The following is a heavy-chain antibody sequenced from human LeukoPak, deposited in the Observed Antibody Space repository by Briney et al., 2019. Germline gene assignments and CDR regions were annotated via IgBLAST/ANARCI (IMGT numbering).Heavy chain of an antibody. Sequence: ASVKVSCKASGGTFSSYAISWVRQAPGQGLEWMGGSIPIFGTANYAQKFQGRVTITTDESTSTAYMELSSLRSEDTAVYYCAAFAGYDPLNWFDPWGQGTLVTVSS. J-gene: IGHJ5*02. CDR1: GGTFSSYA. V-gene: IGHV1-69*05. CDR2: SIPIFGTA. CDR3: AAFAGYDPLNWFDP. D-gene: IGHD5-12*01.